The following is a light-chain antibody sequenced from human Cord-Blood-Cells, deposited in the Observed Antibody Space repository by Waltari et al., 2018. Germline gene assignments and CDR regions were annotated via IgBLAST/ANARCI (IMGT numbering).Light chain of an antibody. J-gene: IGKJ2*03. CDR1: QSVSSSY. Sequence: EIVLTRSPGPLSLSPGERATLSCRASQSVSSSYLAWYQQKPGQAPRLLIYGASSRATGIPDRFSGSGSGTDFTLTISRLEPEDFAVYYCQQYGSSLPYSFGQGTKLEIK. CDR3: QQYGSSLPYS. CDR2: GAS. V-gene: IGKV3-20*01.